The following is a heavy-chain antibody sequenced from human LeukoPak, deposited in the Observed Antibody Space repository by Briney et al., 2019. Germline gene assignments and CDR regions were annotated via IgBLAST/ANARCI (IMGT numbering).Heavy chain of an antibody. CDR1: GFTFSSYS. CDR3: ARAGISRAFDI. J-gene: IGHJ3*02. D-gene: IGHD6-13*01. CDR2: ISSSSSYI. Sequence: GGSLRLSCAASGFTFSSYSMNWVRQAPGKGLEWVSSISSSSSYIYYADSVKGRFTISRDNAKNSLYLQMNSLRAEDTAVYYCARAGISRAFDIWGQGTMVTVSS. V-gene: IGHV3-21*01.